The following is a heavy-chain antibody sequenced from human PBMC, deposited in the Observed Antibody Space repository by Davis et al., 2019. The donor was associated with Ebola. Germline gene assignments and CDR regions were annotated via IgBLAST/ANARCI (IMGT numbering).Heavy chain of an antibody. CDR3: AREKYYYDSRPYFDY. V-gene: IGHV1-69*04. CDR1: GYTFTGYY. D-gene: IGHD3-22*01. CDR2: IIPILGIA. Sequence: SVKVSCKASGYTFTGYYIQWLRQAPGQGLEWMGRIIPILGIANYAQKFQGRVTITADESTSTAYMELSSLRSEDTAVYYCAREKYYYDSRPYFDYWGQGTLVTVSS. J-gene: IGHJ4*02.